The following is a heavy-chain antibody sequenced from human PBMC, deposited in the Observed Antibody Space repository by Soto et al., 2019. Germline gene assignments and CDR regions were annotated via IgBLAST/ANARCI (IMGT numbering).Heavy chain of an antibody. J-gene: IGHJ3*02. CDR3: ARDDGYNPSSLAFDI. Sequence: QVQLVQSGAEVKKPGASVKVSCKASGYTFTGYYMHWVRQAPGQGLEWMGWINPNSGGTNYAQKFQGWVTMTRDTSISTAYMELSRLRSDDTAVYYCARDDGYNPSSLAFDIWGQGTMVTVSS. CDR1: GYTFTGYY. CDR2: INPNSGGT. D-gene: IGHD5-12*01. V-gene: IGHV1-2*04.